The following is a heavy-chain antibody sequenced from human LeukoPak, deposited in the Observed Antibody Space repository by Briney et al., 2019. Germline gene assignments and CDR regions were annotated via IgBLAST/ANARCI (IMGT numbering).Heavy chain of an antibody. CDR3: ARGSTMILEAFDY. CDR2: IYTSGST. Sequence: TLSLTCTVSGGSISSGSYYWSWIRQPAGKGLEWIGRIYTSGSTNYNPSLKSRVTISVDTSKNQFSLKLSSVTAADTAVYYCARGSTMILEAFDYWGQGTLVTVSS. J-gene: IGHJ4*02. V-gene: IGHV4-61*02. CDR1: GGSISSGSYY. D-gene: IGHD3-22*01.